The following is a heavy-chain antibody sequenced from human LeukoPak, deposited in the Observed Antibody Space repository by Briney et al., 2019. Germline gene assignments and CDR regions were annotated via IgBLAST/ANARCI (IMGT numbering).Heavy chain of an antibody. D-gene: IGHD6-6*01. CDR1: GGSVSSGGYY. CDR2: IYPSGST. CDR3: ARDYSSSSGVDY. V-gene: IGHV4-30-2*01. Sequence: LSLTCTVSGGSVSSGGYYWSWIRQPPGKGLEWIGYIYPSGSTYYNPSLKSRVTISVDRSKNQFSLRLTSVTAADTAVYYCARDYSSSSGVDYWGQGTLVTVSS. J-gene: IGHJ4*02.